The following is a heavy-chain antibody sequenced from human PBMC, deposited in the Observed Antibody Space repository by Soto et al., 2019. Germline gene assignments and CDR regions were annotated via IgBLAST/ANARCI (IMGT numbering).Heavy chain of an antibody. CDR2: VFHSGST. V-gene: IGHV4-30-2*01. Sequence: QLQLQESGSGLVKPSQTLSLTCAVSGGSISSGGYSWSWIRQPPGKGLEWIGYVFHSGSTYYSPSLKSRVTISIDGSKNQCSLKLTSVTAADTDVYYCARGSYGAGSDYWGQGILVTVSS. J-gene: IGHJ4*02. CDR3: ARGSYGAGSDY. D-gene: IGHD3-10*01. CDR1: GGSISSGGYS.